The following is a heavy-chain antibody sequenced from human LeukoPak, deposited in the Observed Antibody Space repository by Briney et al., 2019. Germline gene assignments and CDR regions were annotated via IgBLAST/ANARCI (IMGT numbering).Heavy chain of an antibody. CDR1: GGSISSSSYY. D-gene: IGHD3-10*01. CDR3: ARRVRGGIENWFDP. J-gene: IGHJ5*02. CDR2: IYYSGSI. V-gene: IGHV4-39*01. Sequence: SETLSLTCTDSGGSISSSSYYWGWIRQPPGKGLEWIGSIYYSGSIYYNPSLKSRVTISVDTSKNQFSLKLSSVTAADTAVYYCARRVRGGIENWFDPWGQGTLVTVSS.